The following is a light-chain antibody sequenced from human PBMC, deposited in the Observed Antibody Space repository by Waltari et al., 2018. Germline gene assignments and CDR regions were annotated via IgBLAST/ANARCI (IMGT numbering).Light chain of an antibody. CDR2: DDG. CDR3: QVWDSSSDHRV. V-gene: IGLV3-21*02. CDR1: NIGSKS. Sequence: SYVLTQPPSVSVAPGQTARITCGGNNIGSKSVHWYQQKPGQAPVLVVHDDGDRPSGIPERFSGSNSGNTATLTISRVEAGDEADYYCQVWDSSSDHRVFGGGTKLTVL. J-gene: IGLJ3*02.